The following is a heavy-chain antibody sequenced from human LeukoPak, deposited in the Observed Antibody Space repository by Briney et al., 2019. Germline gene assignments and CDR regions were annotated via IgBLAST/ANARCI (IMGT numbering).Heavy chain of an antibody. V-gene: IGHV3-33*08. CDR2: IWYDGSNK. Sequence: GGSLRLSCAASGFTFRTYWMHWVRQAPGKGLEWVAVIWYDGSNKYYADSVKGRFTISRDNSKNTLFLQMNSLRAEDTAVYYCARGLYDSSGYYYFPHYWGQGTLVTVSS. CDR1: GFTFRTYW. D-gene: IGHD3-22*01. CDR3: ARGLYDSSGYYYFPHY. J-gene: IGHJ4*02.